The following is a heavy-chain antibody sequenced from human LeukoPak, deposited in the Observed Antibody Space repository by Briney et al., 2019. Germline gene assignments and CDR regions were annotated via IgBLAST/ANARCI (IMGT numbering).Heavy chain of an antibody. CDR2: IYYSGST. J-gene: IGHJ5*02. CDR1: GDSISSSTYN. CDR3: ARHGYSSAVYVDH. Sequence: SETLSLTCTVSGDSISSSTYNWGWVRQPPGKGLEYIASIYYSGSTYYNPSLKSRVSISVDTPKNQFSLKLSSVTAADTAVYYCARHGYSSAVYVDHWGQGTLVTVSS. D-gene: IGHD6-25*01. V-gene: IGHV4-39*01.